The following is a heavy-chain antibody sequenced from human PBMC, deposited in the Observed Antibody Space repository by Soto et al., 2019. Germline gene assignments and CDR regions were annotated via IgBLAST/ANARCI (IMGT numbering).Heavy chain of an antibody. CDR3: AREKTHYGMDV. J-gene: IGHJ6*02. CDR2: MKPNSGNT. V-gene: IGHV1-8*01. CDR1: GYTFTSYD. Sequence: QVQLVQSGAEVKNPGASVTVSCKASGYTFTSYDINWVRHATGQGLEWMGWMKPNSGNTGYAQKFQGRVTMTRNTSIRTAYMEMSSLIYEDTAVYYCAREKTHYGMDVWGQGTTVTVSS.